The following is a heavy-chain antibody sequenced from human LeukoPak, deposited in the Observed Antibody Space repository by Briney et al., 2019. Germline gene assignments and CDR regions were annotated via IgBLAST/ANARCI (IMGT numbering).Heavy chain of an antibody. CDR1: GFTFSSYA. CDR2: ISGSGGST. V-gene: IGHV3-23*01. CDR3: ASTRGGGYSYGYSAY. Sequence: PGASLRLSCAASGFTFSSYAMSWVRQAPGKGLEWVSAISGSGGSTYYADSVKGRFTISRDNSKNTLYLQMNSLRAEDTAVYYCASTRGGGYSYGYSAYWGQGTLVTVSS. J-gene: IGHJ4*02. D-gene: IGHD5-18*01.